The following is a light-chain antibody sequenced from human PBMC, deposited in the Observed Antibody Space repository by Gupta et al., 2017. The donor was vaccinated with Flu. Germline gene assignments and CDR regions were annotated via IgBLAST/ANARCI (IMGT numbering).Light chain of an antibody. Sequence: EVVLTQSPGTLSLSPGERATPSCRAGQSVSGSLAWYQQKPGQAPRLLIYAASNRATGIPARFSGRGSGTDFTLTISSLGPEDFAVYYRQQRANWPLTFGGGTKVEIK. CDR3: QQRANWPLT. V-gene: IGKV3-11*01. J-gene: IGKJ4*01. CDR2: AAS. CDR1: QSVSGS.